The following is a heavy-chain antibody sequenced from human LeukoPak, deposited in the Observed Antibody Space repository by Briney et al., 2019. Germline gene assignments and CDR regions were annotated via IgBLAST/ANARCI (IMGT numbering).Heavy chain of an antibody. CDR3: AREAYYDFWSGYYTGGYDAFDI. D-gene: IGHD3-3*01. J-gene: IGHJ3*02. CDR1: GGSISSYY. V-gene: IGHV4-4*07. CDR2: IYTSGST. Sequence: SETLSLTCTVSGGSISSYYWSWIRQPAGKGLEWIGRIYTSGSTDYNPSLKSRVTMSVDTSKNQFSLKLSSVTAADTAVYYRAREAYYDFWSGYYTGGYDAFDIWGQGTMATVSS.